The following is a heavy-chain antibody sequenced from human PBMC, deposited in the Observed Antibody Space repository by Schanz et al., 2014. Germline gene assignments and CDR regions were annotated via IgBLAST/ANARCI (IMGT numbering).Heavy chain of an antibody. D-gene: IGHD1-1*01. J-gene: IGHJ4*02. V-gene: IGHV3-30*02. CDR3: AKPPPGYLITWYTYYFVS. Sequence: VQLVESGGGLVQPGGSLRLSCAASGFTFRTYGMHWVRQAPGKGMEWVAFIRYDGSKIYYADSVKGRFTISRDNSRNTLYLQMDGLRAEDTAVYYCAKPPPGYLITWYTYYFVSWGQGTLVTVSS. CDR1: GFTFRTYG. CDR2: IRYDGSKI.